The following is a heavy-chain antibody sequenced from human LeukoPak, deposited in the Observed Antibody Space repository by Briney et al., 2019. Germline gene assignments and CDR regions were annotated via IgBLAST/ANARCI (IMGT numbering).Heavy chain of an antibody. Sequence: SETLSLTCAVYGGSFSGYYWSWIRQPPGKGLEWIGEINHSGSTNYNPSLKSRVTISVDTSKNQFSLKLNSVTAADTAVYYCARVVAAAGNNWFDPWGQGTLVTVSS. CDR3: ARVVAAAGNNWFDP. V-gene: IGHV4-34*01. CDR1: GGSFSGYY. CDR2: INHSGST. J-gene: IGHJ5*02. D-gene: IGHD6-13*01.